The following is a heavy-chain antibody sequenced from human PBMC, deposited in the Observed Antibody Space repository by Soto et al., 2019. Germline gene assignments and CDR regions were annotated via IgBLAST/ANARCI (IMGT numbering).Heavy chain of an antibody. CDR3: ARSQGSSTSLEIYYYYYYGMEV. D-gene: IGHD2-2*01. V-gene: IGHV1-69*13. J-gene: IGHJ6*02. CDR1: GGTFSSYA. Sequence: GASVKVSCKASGGTFSSYAISWVRQAPGQGLEWMGGIIPISGTANYAQKFQGRVTITADESTSTAYMELSSLRSEDTAVYYCARSQGSSTSLEIYYYYYYGMEVWGQGTTVTVSS. CDR2: IIPISGTA.